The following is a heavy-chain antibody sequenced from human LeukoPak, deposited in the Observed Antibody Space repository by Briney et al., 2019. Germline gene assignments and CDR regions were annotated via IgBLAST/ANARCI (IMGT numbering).Heavy chain of an antibody. CDR1: GGTFSSYA. J-gene: IGHJ5*02. Sequence: ASVKVSCKASGGTFSSYAISWVRQAPGQGLEWMGGIIPIFGTANYAQKFQGRVTITTDESTSTAYMELSSLRSEDTAVYYCARDSDFWSGYYHHPTGPWGQGTLVTVSS. D-gene: IGHD3-3*01. CDR3: ARDSDFWSGYYHHPTGP. CDR2: IIPIFGTA. V-gene: IGHV1-69*05.